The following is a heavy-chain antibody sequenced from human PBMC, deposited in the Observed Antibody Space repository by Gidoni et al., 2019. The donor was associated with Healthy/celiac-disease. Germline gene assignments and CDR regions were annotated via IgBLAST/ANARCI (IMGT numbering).Heavy chain of an antibody. CDR2: ISYDGSNK. V-gene: IGHV3-30*18. J-gene: IGHJ6*02. CDR3: AKDLGCGGDCYALYYYYGMDV. D-gene: IGHD2-21*02. Sequence: QVQLVASGGGVVQPGRSLRLSCAASGFTFSSYGMHWVRQAPGKGLEWGAVISYDGSNKYYADSVKGRFTISRDNSKNTLYLQMNSLRAEDTAVYYCAKDLGCGGDCYALYYYYGMDVWGQGTTVTVSS. CDR1: GFTFSSYG.